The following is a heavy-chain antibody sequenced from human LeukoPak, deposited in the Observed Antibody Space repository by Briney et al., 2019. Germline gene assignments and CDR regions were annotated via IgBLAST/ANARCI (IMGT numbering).Heavy chain of an antibody. CDR3: ARLVGKWEPIDY. D-gene: IGHD1-26*01. CDR1: GGSISSGSYY. Sequence: PSETLSLTCTVSGGSISSGSYYWSWIRQPAGKGLEWIGYIYYSGSTNYNPSLKSRVTISVDTSKNQFSLKLSSVTAADTAVYYCARLVGKWEPIDYWGQGTLVTVSS. V-gene: IGHV4-61*10. CDR2: IYYSGST. J-gene: IGHJ4*02.